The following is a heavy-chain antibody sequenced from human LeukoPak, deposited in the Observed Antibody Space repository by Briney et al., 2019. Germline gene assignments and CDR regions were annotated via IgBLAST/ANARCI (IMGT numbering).Heavy chain of an antibody. J-gene: IGHJ4*02. CDR3: ATVSNDYGDYRLDY. CDR1: GFTFSDYY. CDR2: ISSSGSNI. Sequence: GGSLRLSCAASGFTFSDYYMSWIRQAPGKGLEWVSYISSSGSNIYYADSVKGRFTISRDNAKNSLYVQMNSLRAEDTAVYYCATVSNDYGDYRLDYWGQGTLVTVSS. V-gene: IGHV3-11*01. D-gene: IGHD4-17*01.